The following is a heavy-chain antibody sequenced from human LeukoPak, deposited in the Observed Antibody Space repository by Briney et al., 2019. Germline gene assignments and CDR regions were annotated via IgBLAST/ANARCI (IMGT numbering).Heavy chain of an antibody. CDR1: KFTFSNYT. CDR3: AKDMTGYYDSSGSLSDAFDI. D-gene: IGHD3-22*01. Sequence: GGSLRLSCAASKFTFSNYTMHWVRQAPGKGLEWVSLISWDGGSTYYADSVKGRFTISRDNSKNSLYLQMNSLRTEDTALYYCAKDMTGYYDSSGSLSDAFDIWGQGTMVTVSS. CDR2: ISWDGGST. V-gene: IGHV3-43*01. J-gene: IGHJ3*02.